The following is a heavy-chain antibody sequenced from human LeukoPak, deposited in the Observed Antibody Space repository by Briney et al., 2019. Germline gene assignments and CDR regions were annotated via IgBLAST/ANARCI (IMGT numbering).Heavy chain of an antibody. CDR1: GFTFSSYR. J-gene: IGHJ4*02. Sequence: QSGGSLRLSCAASGFTFSSYRMHWLTPAPGKGLVCVAVISYDGSNKYYADSVKGRFTISRDSSKNTLYLQMNSLRAEDTAVYSCAKGGIVGAPPHFDYWGQGTLVTVSS. V-gene: IGHV3-30*18. D-gene: IGHD1-26*01. CDR3: AKGGIVGAPPHFDY. CDR2: ISYDGSNK.